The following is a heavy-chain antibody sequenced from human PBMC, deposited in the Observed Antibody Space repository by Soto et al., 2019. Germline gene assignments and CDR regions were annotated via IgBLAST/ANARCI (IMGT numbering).Heavy chain of an antibody. Sequence: GGSLRLSCATSGFTFRSFAMNWVRQAPGKGLEWVSTTSGSGDNTFYADSVKGRFTISRDNSKSTLYLQMSSLRADDTAIYFCAKESCSGGNCYSGGFDYWGQGTLVTVSS. J-gene: IGHJ4*02. CDR1: GFTFRSFA. CDR3: AKESCSGGNCYSGGFDY. D-gene: IGHD2-15*01. V-gene: IGHV3-23*01. CDR2: TSGSGDNT.